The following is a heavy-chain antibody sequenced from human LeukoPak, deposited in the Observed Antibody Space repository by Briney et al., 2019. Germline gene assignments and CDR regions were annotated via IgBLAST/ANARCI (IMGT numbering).Heavy chain of an antibody. V-gene: IGHV3-21*01. D-gene: IGHD2-15*01. CDR2: ISSSSSYI. CDR1: GFTFSSYS. CDR3: AREGGYCSGGSCYSY. J-gene: IGHJ4*02. Sequence: GGSLRLSCAASGFTFSSYSMNWVRQAPGKGLEWVSSISSSSSYIYYADSVKGRFTISRDNAKNSLYLQMNSLRAEDTAVYYCAREGGYCSGGSCYSYWGQGTLVTVSS.